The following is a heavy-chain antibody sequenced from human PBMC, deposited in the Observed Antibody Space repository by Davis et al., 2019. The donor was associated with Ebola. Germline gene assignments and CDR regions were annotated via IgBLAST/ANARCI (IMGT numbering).Heavy chain of an antibody. CDR2: INFNTGSP. CDR3: ASLRRTITGMDDGFDI. D-gene: IGHD2-8*02. CDR1: GYSFTTYA. V-gene: IGHV7-4-1*02. Sequence: AASVKVSCKASGYSFTTYAINWVRQAPGQGLQWMGWINFNTGSPTYAQGFTGRFVFSFDTSVSTAYLQISSLKSSDSGMYYCASLRRTITGMDDGFDIWGEGTMVTVSS. J-gene: IGHJ3*02.